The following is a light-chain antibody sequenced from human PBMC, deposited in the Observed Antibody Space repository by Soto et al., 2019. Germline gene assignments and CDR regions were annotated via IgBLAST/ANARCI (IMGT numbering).Light chain of an antibody. J-gene: IGLJ3*02. Sequence: QSVLTQPPSVSAAPGQKVTISCSGSSSNIGVNYVSWYQQVPGTAPKLLIYDNNKRPSGIPDRFSGSKSGTSATLGITGLQTGDEADYYCGTWDVTLRVGVFGGGTQLTVL. V-gene: IGLV1-51*01. CDR1: SSNIGVNY. CDR3: GTWDVTLRVGV. CDR2: DNN.